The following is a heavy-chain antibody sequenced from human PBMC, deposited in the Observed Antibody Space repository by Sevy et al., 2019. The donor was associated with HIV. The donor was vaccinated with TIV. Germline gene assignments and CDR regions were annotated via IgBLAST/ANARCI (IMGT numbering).Heavy chain of an antibody. V-gene: IGHV3-15*01. Sequence: GGYLRLSCAASGVTFSNTWMSWVRQAPGKGLELVGRIKSKNDGGTTDYAAPVIGRFTISRHDSKSTLYLRMNSLKIEDTAVYYCTTMGWHGGFDIWGQGAMVTVSS. D-gene: IGHD4-17*01. CDR2: IKSKNDGGTT. CDR1: GVTFSNTW. J-gene: IGHJ3*02. CDR3: TTMGWHGGFDI.